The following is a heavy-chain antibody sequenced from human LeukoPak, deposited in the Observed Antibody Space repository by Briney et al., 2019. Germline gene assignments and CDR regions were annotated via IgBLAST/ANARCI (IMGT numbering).Heavy chain of an antibody. CDR2: IRYDGSNK. Sequence: HPGGSLRLSCAASGFTFSSYSMNWVRQAPGKGLEWVAFIRYDGSNKYYADSVKGRFTISRDNSKNTLYLQMNSLRAEDTAVYYCAKDGKASGSYIDLSFDYWGQGTLVTVSS. CDR1: GFTFSSYS. CDR3: AKDGKASGSYIDLSFDY. D-gene: IGHD1-26*01. J-gene: IGHJ4*02. V-gene: IGHV3-30*02.